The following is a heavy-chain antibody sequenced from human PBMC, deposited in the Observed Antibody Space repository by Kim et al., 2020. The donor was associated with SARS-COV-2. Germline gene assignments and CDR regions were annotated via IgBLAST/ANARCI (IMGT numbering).Heavy chain of an antibody. J-gene: IGHJ4*02. CDR1: GYTFTSYA. V-gene: IGHV1-3*01. D-gene: IGHD2-15*01. CDR2: INAGNGNT. CDR3: ATKALLGLRFDY. Sequence: ASVKVSCKASGYTFTSYAMHWVRQAPGQRLEWMGWINAGNGNTKYSQKFQGRVTITRDTSASTAYMELSSLRSEDTAVYYCATKALLGLRFDYWGQGTLVTVSS.